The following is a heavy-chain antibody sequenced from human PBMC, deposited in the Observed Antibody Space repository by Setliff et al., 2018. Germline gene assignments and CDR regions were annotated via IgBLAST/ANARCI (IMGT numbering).Heavy chain of an antibody. CDR3: ARRGERFFNWFDP. CDR2: IYPGNADT. CDR1: GYSFTDYW. J-gene: IGHJ5*02. D-gene: IGHD2-21*01. Sequence: PGESLKISCKGSGYSFTDYWIAWVRQTPGKGLEWMGTIYPGNADTRYSPSFQGQVTISTHTSINTAFLQWNNLKASDNAVYYCARRGERFFNWFDPWGQGTLVTVSS. V-gene: IGHV5-51*03.